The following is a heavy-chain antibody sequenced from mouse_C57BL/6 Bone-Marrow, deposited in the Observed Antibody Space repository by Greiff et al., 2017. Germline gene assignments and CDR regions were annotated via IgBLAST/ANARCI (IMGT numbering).Heavy chain of an antibody. CDR2: ISNGGGST. V-gene: IGHV5-12*01. Sequence: EVQLVESGGGLVQPGGSLKLSCAASGFTFRDYYMYWVRQTPEKRLEWVAYISNGGGSTYYPDTVKGRFTISRDNAKNTLYLQMSRLKSEDTAMYYCARHFNYYGLDYWGQGTTLTVSS. CDR1: GFTFRDYY. J-gene: IGHJ2*01. D-gene: IGHD1-1*01. CDR3: ARHFNYYGLDY.